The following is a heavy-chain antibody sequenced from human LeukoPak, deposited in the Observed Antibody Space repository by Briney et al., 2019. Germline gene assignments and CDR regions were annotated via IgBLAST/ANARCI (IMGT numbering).Heavy chain of an antibody. Sequence: SETLSLTCTVSGGSISSGDYYWSWIRQPPGKGLEWIGYIYYSGSTSYSPSLKSRVTISADTSKNQFSLRLSSVTAADTAVYYCARDFQTHPIVPPASFYFDSWGHGTLVTVSS. CDR2: IYYSGST. CDR3: ARDFQTHPIVPPASFYFDS. D-gene: IGHD2-2*01. V-gene: IGHV4-61*08. CDR1: GGSISSGDYY. J-gene: IGHJ4*01.